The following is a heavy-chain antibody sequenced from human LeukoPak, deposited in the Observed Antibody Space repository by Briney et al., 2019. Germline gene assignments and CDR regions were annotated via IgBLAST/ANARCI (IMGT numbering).Heavy chain of an antibody. J-gene: IGHJ4*02. CDR1: GGSFSGYY. CDR2: IYHSGST. CDR3: ARARVDILTGYVMYYFDY. D-gene: IGHD3-9*01. Sequence: PSETLSLTCAVYGGSFSGYYWSWIRQPPGKGLEWIGYIYHSGSTYSNPSLKSRVTISVDRSKNQFSLKLSSVTAADTAVYYCARARVDILTGYVMYYFDYWGQGTLVTVSS. V-gene: IGHV4-34*01.